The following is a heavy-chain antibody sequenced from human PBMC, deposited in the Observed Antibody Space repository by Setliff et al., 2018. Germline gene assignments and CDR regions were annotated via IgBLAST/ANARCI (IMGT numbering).Heavy chain of an antibody. V-gene: IGHV4-39*01. CDR1: GGSISSRNYF. CDR2: ISYSGST. J-gene: IGHJ4*02. D-gene: IGHD2-15*01. CDR3: ARASVVHAIAVGY. Sequence: PSETLSLTCTVSGGSISSRNYFWGWIRQPPGKGLEWVGSISYSGSTYYHPSLKSRVSISVDTSKNQFSLNLTSVTAADTAVYYCARASVVHAIAVGYWGQGTLVTVSS.